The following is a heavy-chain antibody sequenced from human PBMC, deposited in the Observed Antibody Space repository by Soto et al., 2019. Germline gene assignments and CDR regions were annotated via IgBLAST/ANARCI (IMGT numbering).Heavy chain of an antibody. J-gene: IGHJ4*02. CDR3: ARGRAEGRSVDTAMVMAPRLGLGY. V-gene: IGHV4-34*01. Sequence: PSETLSLTCAVYGGSFSGYYWSWIRQPPGKGLEWIGEINHSGSTNYNPSLKSRVTISVDTSKNQFSLKLSSVTAADTAVYYCARGRAEGRSVDTAMVMAPRLGLGYWGQGTLVTVSS. CDR2: INHSGST. CDR1: GGSFSGYY. D-gene: IGHD5-18*01.